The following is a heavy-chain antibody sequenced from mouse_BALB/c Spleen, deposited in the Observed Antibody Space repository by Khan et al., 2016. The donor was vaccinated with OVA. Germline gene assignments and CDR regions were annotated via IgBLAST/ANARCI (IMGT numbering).Heavy chain of an antibody. D-gene: IGHD1-1*01. CDR1: GFSITSDYA. Sequence: EVKLEESGPGLVKPSQSLSLTCTVTGFSITSDYAWNWIRQFPGNKLEWMGYISYSGNTKYNPSLKSRISITRDTSKNQFFLQLNSVTIEDTATDYCARVYGGDFDYWGQGTTLTVSS. V-gene: IGHV3-2*02. CDR3: ARVYGGDFDY. CDR2: ISYSGNT. J-gene: IGHJ2*01.